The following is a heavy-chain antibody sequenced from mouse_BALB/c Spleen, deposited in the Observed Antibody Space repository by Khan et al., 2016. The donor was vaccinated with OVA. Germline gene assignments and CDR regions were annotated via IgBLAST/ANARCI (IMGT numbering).Heavy chain of an antibody. CDR3: ARSNYGNFAY. Sequence: EVELVESGGGLVKPGGSLKLSCAASGFTFSSYTMSWIRQTPEKRLEWVATISSGGDNTYYPDSVKGRFTISSDNAKNNLYLQMRSLRSEDTALYYCARSNYGNFAYWGQGTLVTVSA. D-gene: IGHD2-1*01. V-gene: IGHV5-9*03. CDR2: ISSGGDNT. J-gene: IGHJ3*01. CDR1: GFTFSSYT.